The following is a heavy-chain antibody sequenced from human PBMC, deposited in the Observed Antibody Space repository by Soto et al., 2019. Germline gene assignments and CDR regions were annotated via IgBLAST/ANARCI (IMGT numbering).Heavy chain of an antibody. V-gene: IGHV3-33*01. Sequence: QVQLVESGGGVVQPGRSLRLSCAASGFTFSSYGMHWVRQAPGKGLEWVAVIWYDGSNKYYADSVKGRFTISRDNSKNTLYLQMNSLRAEDTAVYYCARDGVVVVPAARDGYYFDYWGQGTLVTVSS. D-gene: IGHD2-2*01. CDR3: ARDGVVVVPAARDGYYFDY. CDR1: GFTFSSYG. J-gene: IGHJ4*02. CDR2: IWYDGSNK.